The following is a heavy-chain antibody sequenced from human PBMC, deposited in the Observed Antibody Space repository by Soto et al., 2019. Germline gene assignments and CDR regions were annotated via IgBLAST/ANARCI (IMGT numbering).Heavy chain of an antibody. D-gene: IGHD4-17*01. Sequence: QVQLVQSGAEVKKPGASVKVSCKASGGTFSSYAISWVRQAPGQGLEWMGGIIPIFGTANYAQKYQGRVTITADESTSTDYMELSSLRSEDTAVYYCARDLSYGDYNQGFDYWGQGTLVTVSS. CDR3: ARDLSYGDYNQGFDY. V-gene: IGHV1-69*01. J-gene: IGHJ4*02. CDR2: IIPIFGTA. CDR1: GGTFSSYA.